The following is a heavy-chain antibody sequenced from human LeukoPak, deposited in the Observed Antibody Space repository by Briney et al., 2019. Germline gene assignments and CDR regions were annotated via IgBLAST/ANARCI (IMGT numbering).Heavy chain of an antibody. D-gene: IGHD3-10*01. CDR2: VDPSGGGT. J-gene: IGHJ4*02. CDR3: ASLGSGSSPIIDFDY. CDR1: GYTFTNYY. V-gene: IGHV1-46*01. Sequence: ASVKVSCKASGYTFTNYYMRWVRQAPGQGLEWMGIVDPSGGGTNYAQKFQGRVIMTRDTSTSTVYMELSSLRSEDTAVYYCASLGSGSSPIIDFDYWGQGTLVTVSS.